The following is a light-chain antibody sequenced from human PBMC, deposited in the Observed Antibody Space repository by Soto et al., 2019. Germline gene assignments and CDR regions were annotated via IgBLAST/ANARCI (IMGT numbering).Light chain of an antibody. CDR2: GAS. J-gene: IGKJ2*01. V-gene: IGKV3-20*01. Sequence: EIVLTQSPGTLSLSPGEGATLSCRASQSVSSSYLAWYQQKPGQAPRLLIYGASTRATGSPDRFSGSGSGTDFGLAISRLVPKDDAVYYCNQYCNPSDTFGQGTKLQIK. CDR1: QSVSSSY. CDR3: NQYCNPSDT.